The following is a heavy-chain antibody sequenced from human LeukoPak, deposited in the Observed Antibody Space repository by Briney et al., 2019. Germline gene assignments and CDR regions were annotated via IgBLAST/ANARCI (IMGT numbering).Heavy chain of an antibody. D-gene: IGHD2-15*01. J-gene: IGHJ4*02. CDR3: ARDWNVVVVAAKPRPNYYFDY. CDR1: GFTFSSYA. Sequence: PGGSLRLSCAASGFTFSSYAMHWGRQAPGKGLEWVAVIPYDGSNKYYADSVKGRFTISRDNSKNTLYLQMNSLRAEDTAVYYCARDWNVVVVAAKPRPNYYFDYWGQGTLVTVSS. V-gene: IGHV3-30-3*01. CDR2: IPYDGSNK.